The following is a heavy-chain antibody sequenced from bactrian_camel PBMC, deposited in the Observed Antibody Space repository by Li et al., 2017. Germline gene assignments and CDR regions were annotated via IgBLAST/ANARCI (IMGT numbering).Heavy chain of an antibody. J-gene: IGHJ4*01. CDR2: INRGDGTT. CDR3: ATDRPDYYTDDEGIDY. CDR1: GFIFSSYG. V-gene: IGHV3S35*01. Sequence: VESGGGLVQPGGSLRLSCAASGFIFSSYGMSWVRQAPWKGLEWVSDINRGDGTTYYLDSVRSRFTISTDNAKITLYLQMNNLKTEDTAVYYCATDRPDYYTDDEGIDYWGRGTQVTVS. D-gene: IGHD4*01.